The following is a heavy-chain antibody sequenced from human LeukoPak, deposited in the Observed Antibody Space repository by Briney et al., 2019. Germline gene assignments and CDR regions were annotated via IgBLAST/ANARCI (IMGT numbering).Heavy chain of an antibody. V-gene: IGHV3-23*01. CDR1: EFTFSNYA. J-gene: IGHJ4*02. CDR3: ARARGMVRGVIIALWYFDY. CDR2: ISGSGGTT. D-gene: IGHD3-10*01. Sequence: GGSLRLSCAASEFTFSNYAMSWVRQAPGKGLEWVSVISGSGGTTYYADSVKGRFTISRDNSKNTLYLQMNSLRAEDTAVYYCARARGMVRGVIIALWYFDYWGQGTLVTVSS.